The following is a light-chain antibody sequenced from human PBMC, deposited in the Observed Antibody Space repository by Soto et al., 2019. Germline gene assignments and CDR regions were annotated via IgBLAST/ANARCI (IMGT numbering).Light chain of an antibody. CDR3: TSYSTSSPYV. V-gene: IGLV2-14*01. Sequence: QSALTQPASVSGSPGQSITISCTGTSSDVGGYDYVSWYQHHPGKAPKLMVFEVSDRPSGVSNRFSGSKSGNTASLTISGLQVEDEADHYCTSYSTSSPYVFGTGTKLTVL. CDR1: SSDVGGYDY. CDR2: EVS. J-gene: IGLJ1*01.